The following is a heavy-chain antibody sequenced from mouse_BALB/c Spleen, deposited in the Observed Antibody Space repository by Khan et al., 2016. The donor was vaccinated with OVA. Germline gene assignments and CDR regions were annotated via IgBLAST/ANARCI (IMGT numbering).Heavy chain of an antibody. CDR3: ARTARIKY. J-gene: IGHJ2*01. CDR1: GYPITSGYG. D-gene: IGHD1-2*01. CDR2: ISYNGST. V-gene: IGHV3-2*02. Sequence: EVQLVESGPGLVKPSQSLSLTCTVTGYPITSGYGWNWIRQFPGNKLEWMGYISYNGSTNYNPSLKSRISITRDTSKNQFFLQLNSVTTEDTATYYCARTARIKYWGQGTTLTVSS.